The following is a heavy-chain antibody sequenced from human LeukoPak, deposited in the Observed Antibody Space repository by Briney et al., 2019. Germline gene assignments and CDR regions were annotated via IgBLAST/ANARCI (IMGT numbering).Heavy chain of an antibody. V-gene: IGHV3-48*02. CDR1: GFTFSSYS. CDR3: ARERGEYYYDSSGYYLGPDFDY. Sequence: PGGSLRLSYAASGFTFSSYSMNWVRQAPGKGLEWVSYISSSSSTIYYADSVKGRFTISRDNAKNSLYLQMNSLRDEDTAVYYCARERGEYYYDSSGYYLGPDFDYWGQGTLVTVSS. D-gene: IGHD3-22*01. CDR2: ISSSSSTI. J-gene: IGHJ4*02.